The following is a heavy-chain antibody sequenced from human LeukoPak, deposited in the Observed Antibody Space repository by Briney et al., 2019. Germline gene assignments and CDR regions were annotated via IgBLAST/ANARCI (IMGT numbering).Heavy chain of an antibody. D-gene: IGHD6-19*01. CDR2: IYYSGST. J-gene: IGHJ4*02. Sequence: SETLSLTCTVSGGSISSYYWSWLRQPPGQGLEWIGYIYYSGSTNYNPSLKSRVTISVDTSKNQFSLKLSSVTAADTAVYYCARAVAGHFDYWGQGTLVTVSS. V-gene: IGHV4-59*01. CDR1: GGSISSYY. CDR3: ARAVAGHFDY.